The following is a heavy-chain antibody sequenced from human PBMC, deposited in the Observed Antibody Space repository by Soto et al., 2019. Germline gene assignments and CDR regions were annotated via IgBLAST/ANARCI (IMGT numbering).Heavy chain of an antibody. CDR1: GGTFSSYS. CDR2: IIPILGIA. Sequence: QVQLVQSGAEVKKPGSSVKVSCKASGGTFSSYSISWVRQAPGQGLEWMGRIIPILGIANYAQKFQGRVTITADKSTSTAYMGLSSLRSEEMAVYYCASSSRVLLDYWGQGTVVTVSS. CDR3: ASSSRVLLDY. V-gene: IGHV1-69*02. J-gene: IGHJ4*02. D-gene: IGHD3-10*01.